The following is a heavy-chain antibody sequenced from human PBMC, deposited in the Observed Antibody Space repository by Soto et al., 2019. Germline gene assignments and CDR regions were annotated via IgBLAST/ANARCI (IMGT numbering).Heavy chain of an antibody. CDR1: GGSVSSGSYY. J-gene: IGHJ5*02. D-gene: IGHD6-13*01. CDR3: ARVFRAAAVSWFDP. CDR2: IYYSGST. Sequence: SETLSLTCTVSGGSVSSGSYYWSWIRQPPGKGLEWIGYIYYSGSTNYNPSLKSRVTISVDTSKNQFSLKLSSVTAADTAVYYCARVFRAAAVSWFDPWGQGTLVTVSS. V-gene: IGHV4-61*01.